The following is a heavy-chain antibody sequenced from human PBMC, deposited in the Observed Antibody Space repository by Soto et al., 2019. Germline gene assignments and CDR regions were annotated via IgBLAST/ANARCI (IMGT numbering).Heavy chain of an antibody. CDR1: GFTFSSYA. CDR2: ISGSGGST. D-gene: IGHD6-13*01. Sequence: GGSLRLSCAAPGFTFSSYAMSWVRQAPGKGLEWVSAISGSGGSTYYADSVKGRFTISRDNSKNTLYLQMNSLRAEDTAVYYCAKLEGYSSSCTSTDYWGQGTLVTVSS. V-gene: IGHV3-23*01. J-gene: IGHJ4*02. CDR3: AKLEGYSSSCTSTDY.